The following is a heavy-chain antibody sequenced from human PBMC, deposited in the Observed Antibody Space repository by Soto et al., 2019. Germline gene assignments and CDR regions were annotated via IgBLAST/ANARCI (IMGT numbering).Heavy chain of an antibody. Sequence: SETLSLTCAVYGGSFSGYYWSWIRQPPGKGLEWIGEINHSGSTYYNPSLKSRVTISVDTSKNQFSLKLSSVTAADTAVYYCARHGRCSSTSCYSGRYYYYGMDVWGQGTTVTVSS. CDR3: ARHGRCSSTSCYSGRYYYYGMDV. CDR2: INHSGST. V-gene: IGHV4-34*01. CDR1: GGSFSGYY. J-gene: IGHJ6*02. D-gene: IGHD2-2*01.